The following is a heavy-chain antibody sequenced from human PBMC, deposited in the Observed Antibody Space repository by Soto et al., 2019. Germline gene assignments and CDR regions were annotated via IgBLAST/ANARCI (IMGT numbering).Heavy chain of an antibody. Sequence: GGSLRLSCAASGVTCSSYGMHCVRQAPGKGLEWVAVIWFDGSNKWYADSVKGRFTISRDNSKNTLYLQMNSLRAEDTAVYSCARDRGYSGYDSPRYYYGMDVWGQGTTVTVSS. CDR1: GVTCSSYG. J-gene: IGHJ6*02. CDR3: ARDRGYSGYDSPRYYYGMDV. CDR2: IWFDGSNK. D-gene: IGHD5-12*01. V-gene: IGHV3-33*01.